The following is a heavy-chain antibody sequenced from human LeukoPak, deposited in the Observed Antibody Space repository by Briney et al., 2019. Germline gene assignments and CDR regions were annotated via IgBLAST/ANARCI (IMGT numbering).Heavy chain of an antibody. CDR3: ARVYSSSSGKNAFDI. D-gene: IGHD6-6*01. V-gene: IGHV3-7*03. CDR2: IKQDGSEK. Sequence: GGSLRLSCAGSGFIFSNYWMCWVRQAPGKGLEWVANIKQDGSEKDYVDSVKGRFTISRDNAKNSLYLQVNSLRAEDTAVYHCARVYSSSSGKNAFDIWGQGTMVTVSS. CDR1: GFIFSNYW. J-gene: IGHJ3*02.